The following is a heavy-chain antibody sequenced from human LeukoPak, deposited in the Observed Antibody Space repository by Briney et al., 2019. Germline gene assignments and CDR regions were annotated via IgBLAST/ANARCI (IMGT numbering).Heavy chain of an antibody. CDR2: INPNSGGT. CDR1: GYTFTGYY. Sequence: ASVKVSCKASGYTFTGYYMHWVRQAPGQGLEWMGWINPNSGGTNYAQKFQGRVTMTRDTSTSTVYMELSSLRSEDTAVYYCARVSSGYDFDYWGQGTLVTVSS. D-gene: IGHD5-12*01. J-gene: IGHJ4*02. V-gene: IGHV1-2*02. CDR3: ARVSSGYDFDY.